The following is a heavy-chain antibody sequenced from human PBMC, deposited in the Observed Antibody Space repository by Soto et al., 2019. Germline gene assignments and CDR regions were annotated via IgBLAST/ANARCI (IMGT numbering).Heavy chain of an antibody. J-gene: IGHJ3*02. V-gene: IGHV1-18*01. Sequence: QVQLVQSGAEVKKPGASVKVSCKASGYTFTSYGINWVRQAPGQGLEWMGWISAYNGNTNYAQKLQCRVTMTTDTSSSTAYKELRSQRSDDTAVYSCASHYYDSSGYVPSKERDAFDIWGQGTMVTVSS. CDR2: ISAYNGNT. CDR1: GYTFTSYG. D-gene: IGHD3-22*01. CDR3: ASHYYDSSGYVPSKERDAFDI.